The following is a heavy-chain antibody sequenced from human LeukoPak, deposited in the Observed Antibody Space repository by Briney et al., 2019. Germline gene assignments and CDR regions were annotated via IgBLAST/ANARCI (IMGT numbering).Heavy chain of an antibody. Sequence: SETLSLTCTVSGGSICSGGYYWSWIRQHPGKGLEWIGYIYYSGSTYYNPSLKSRVTISVDTSKNQFSLKLSSVTAADTAVYYCAREPYDILTGPYGMDVWGKGTTVTVSS. CDR3: AREPYDILTGPYGMDV. CDR2: IYYSGST. J-gene: IGHJ6*04. CDR1: GGSICSGGYY. V-gene: IGHV4-31*03. D-gene: IGHD3-9*01.